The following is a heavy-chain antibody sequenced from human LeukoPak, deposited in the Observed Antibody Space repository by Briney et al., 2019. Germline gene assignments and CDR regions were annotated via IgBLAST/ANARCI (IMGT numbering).Heavy chain of an antibody. CDR2: ITNDGSRQ. CDR3: ARETTTVTPLGHYYYYGMDV. J-gene: IGHJ6*02. CDR1: IFVFSEYY. Sequence: GGSLRLSCETSIFVFSEYYMHWVRLAPGKGLEWLAVITNDGSRQYYADSVKGRFTISGDNSKNTLYLQMNSLRAEDTAVYYCARETTTVTPLGHYYYYGMDVWGQGTTVTVSS. V-gene: IGHV3-33*05. D-gene: IGHD4-17*01.